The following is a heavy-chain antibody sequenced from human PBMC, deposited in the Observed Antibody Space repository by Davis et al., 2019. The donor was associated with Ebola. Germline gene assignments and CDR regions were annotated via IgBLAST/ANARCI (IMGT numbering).Heavy chain of an antibody. Sequence: MPSETLSLTCTVSGGSISSGGYYWSWIRQHPGKGLEWIGYIYHSGSTYYTPSLKSRVTISVDTSKNQFSLKLSSVTAADTAVYYCARVYGSGSLHFDYWGQGTLVTVSS. V-gene: IGHV4-31*03. D-gene: IGHD3-10*01. CDR3: ARVYGSGSLHFDY. CDR1: GGSISSGGYY. CDR2: IYHSGST. J-gene: IGHJ4*02.